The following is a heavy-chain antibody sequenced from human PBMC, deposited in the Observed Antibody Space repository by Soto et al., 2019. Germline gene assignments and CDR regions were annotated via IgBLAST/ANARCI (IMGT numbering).Heavy chain of an antibody. V-gene: IGHV3-23*01. Sequence: GGSLRLSCAASGFTFSSYAMSWVRQAPGKGLEWVSAISGSGGSTYYADSVKGRFTISRDNSKNTLYLQMNSLRAEDTAVYYCAKKLTTGYSYELYYYYGMDVWGQGNTVTVSS. CDR3: AKKLTTGYSYELYYYYGMDV. D-gene: IGHD3-9*01. CDR2: ISGSGGST. CDR1: GFTFSSYA. J-gene: IGHJ6*02.